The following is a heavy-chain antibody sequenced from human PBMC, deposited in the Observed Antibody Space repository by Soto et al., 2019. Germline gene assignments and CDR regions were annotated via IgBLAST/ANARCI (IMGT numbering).Heavy chain of an antibody. CDR2: IGAGSDT. J-gene: IGHJ5*02. D-gene: IGHD6-19*01. V-gene: IGHV3-23*01. Sequence: GGSLRLSCAASGFTFSSYAMTWVRQAPGTGLEWVSTIGAGSDTHYADSVEGRFTISRDNFKNTLYLHMNSLRAEDTAVYYCAKGLSTVSVVGTRWFDLWGQGIVVTVSS. CDR1: GFTFSSYA. CDR3: AKGLSTVSVVGTRWFDL.